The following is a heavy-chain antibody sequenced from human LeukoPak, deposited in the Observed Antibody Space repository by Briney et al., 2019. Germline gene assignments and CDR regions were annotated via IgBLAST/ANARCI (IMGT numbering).Heavy chain of an antibody. CDR2: INHSGST. J-gene: IGHJ4*02. D-gene: IGHD3-22*01. V-gene: IGHV4-34*01. Sequence: KPSETLSLTCSVYGGSFSGYYWSWLRQPPGKGLEWIGEINHSGSTNYNPSLKSRVTISVDTSKNQFSLKLSSVTASDTAVYYCASLVVSDYWGQGTLVTVSS. CDR1: GGSFSGYY. CDR3: ASLVVSDY.